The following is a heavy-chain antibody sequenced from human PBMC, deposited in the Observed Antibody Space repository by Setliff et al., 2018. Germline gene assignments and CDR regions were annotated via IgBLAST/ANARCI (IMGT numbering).Heavy chain of an antibody. CDR1: EYSFTTYW. Sequence: PGESLKISCKASEYSFTTYWIGWVRQMPGKGLEWMGIIYPGDSDTRYSPSFQGQVTISADKSINTAYLQWSSLKASDTAMYYCARRNTAMVYGFDIWGQGTRVTVS. CDR3: ARRNTAMVYGFDI. J-gene: IGHJ3*02. V-gene: IGHV5-51*01. D-gene: IGHD5-18*01. CDR2: IYPGDSDT.